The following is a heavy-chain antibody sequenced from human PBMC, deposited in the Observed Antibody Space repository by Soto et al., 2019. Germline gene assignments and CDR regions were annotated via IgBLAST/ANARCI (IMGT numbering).Heavy chain of an antibody. CDR1: GGSFSGYY. V-gene: IGHV4-34*01. CDR2: INHSGST. D-gene: IGHD6-13*01. J-gene: IGHJ1*01. Sequence: QVQLQQWGAGLLKPSETLSLTCAVYGGSFSGYYWSWIRQPPGKGLEWIGEINHSGSTNYNPSLNGRVPISAATPKNQFSLKLSSVTAADPAVYYCARGRDLKGVSSWPRGWSFQHWGQGTLVTVSS. CDR3: ARGRDLKGVSSWPRGWSFQH.